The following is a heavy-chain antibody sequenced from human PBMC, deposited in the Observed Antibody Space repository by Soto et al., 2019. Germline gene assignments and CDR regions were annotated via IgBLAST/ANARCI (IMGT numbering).Heavy chain of an antibody. CDR3: ATANCNSTSCLSYYYYYMDV. CDR2: IIPILGIA. V-gene: IGHV1-69*02. D-gene: IGHD2-2*01. J-gene: IGHJ6*03. Sequence: ASVKVSCKASGGTFSSYTISWVRQAPGQGLEWMGRIIPILGIANYAQKFQGRVTITADKSTSTAYMELSSLRSEETAVYYCATANCNSTSCLSYYYYYMDVWGKGTTVTVSS. CDR1: GGTFSSYT.